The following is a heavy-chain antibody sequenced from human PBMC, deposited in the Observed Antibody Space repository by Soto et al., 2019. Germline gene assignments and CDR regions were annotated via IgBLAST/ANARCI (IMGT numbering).Heavy chain of an antibody. CDR1: GFTFSDYY. V-gene: IGHV3-11*01. CDR3: ARFVDSSGWHDAFDI. Sequence: GGSLRLSCAASGFTFSDYYMSWIRQAPGKGLEWVSYISSSGSTKYYADSVKGRFTISRDNAKNSLYLQMNSLRAEDTAVYYCARFVDSSGWHDAFDIWGQGTMVTVSS. CDR2: ISSSGSTK. D-gene: IGHD6-19*01. J-gene: IGHJ3*02.